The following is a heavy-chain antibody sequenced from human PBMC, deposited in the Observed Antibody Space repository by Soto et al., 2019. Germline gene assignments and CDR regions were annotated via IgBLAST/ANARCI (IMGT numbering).Heavy chain of an antibody. J-gene: IGHJ4*02. D-gene: IGHD1-7*01. CDR3: ARESGDNWDYEAY. CDR2: INTSGNT. V-gene: IGHV4-4*07. CDR1: VGSITSYR. Sequence: PAETLSLTCKVSVGSITSYRWSWIRQSAGKGLEWIGRINTSGNTHYNPSLKSRVTVSIDTSQNQFFLTVTSVTAADSAVYYCARESGDNWDYEAYWGQGTPVTVSS.